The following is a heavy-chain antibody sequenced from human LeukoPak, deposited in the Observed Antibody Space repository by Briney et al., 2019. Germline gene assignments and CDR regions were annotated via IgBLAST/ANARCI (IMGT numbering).Heavy chain of an antibody. V-gene: IGHV4-61*02. CDR1: GGSISSGSYY. CDR2: IYTSGST. Sequence: PSQTLSLTCTVSGGSISSGSYYWSWIRQPAGKGLEWIGRIYTSGSTNYNPSLKSRVTISVDTSKNQFSLKLSSVTAADTAVYYCARERWEHSSLYYYYYVDVWGKGTTVTVSS. D-gene: IGHD1-26*01. CDR3: ARERWEHSSLYYYYYVDV. J-gene: IGHJ6*03.